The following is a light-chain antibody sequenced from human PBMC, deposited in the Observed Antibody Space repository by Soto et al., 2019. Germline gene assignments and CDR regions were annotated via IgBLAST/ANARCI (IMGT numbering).Light chain of an antibody. CDR1: QSVLYSPNNKNY. J-gene: IGKJ1*01. CDR2: WAS. V-gene: IGKV4-1*01. CDR3: QQYHSAPQT. Sequence: DIVMTQSPESLAVSLSERATNNCKSSQSVLYSPNNKNYLAWYQQKPGQPPKLLIYWASTRESGVPDRFSGSGSGTDFTLTISSLQAEDVAFYYCQQYHSAPQTFGQGTKVEIK.